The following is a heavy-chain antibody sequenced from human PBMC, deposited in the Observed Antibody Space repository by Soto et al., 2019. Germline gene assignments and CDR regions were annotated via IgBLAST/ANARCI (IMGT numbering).Heavy chain of an antibody. Sequence: SETLSLTCTVSGGSISSGGYYWSWIRQHPGKGLEWIGYIYYSGSTYYNPSLKSRVTISVDTSKNQFSLKLSSVTAADTAVYYCARERGGYGLFDSWGQGTLVTVSS. J-gene: IGHJ4*02. CDR1: GGSISSGGYY. V-gene: IGHV4-31*03. D-gene: IGHD5-18*01. CDR3: ARERGGYGLFDS. CDR2: IYYSGST.